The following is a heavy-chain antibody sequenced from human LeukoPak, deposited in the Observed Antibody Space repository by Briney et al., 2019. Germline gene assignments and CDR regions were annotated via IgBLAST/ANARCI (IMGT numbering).Heavy chain of an antibody. V-gene: IGHV3-30-3*01. CDR2: ISFDGTNK. Sequence: GGSLRLSCAASGFTVSSNYMSWVRQAPGKGLEWVAVISFDGTNKYYANSVQGRFTISRDNSKNTLYLQMNSLGAEDTALYYCARDMYDNGWSSFDYWGQGTLVTVSS. J-gene: IGHJ4*02. D-gene: IGHD3-10*01. CDR3: ARDMYDNGWSSFDY. CDR1: GFTVSSNY.